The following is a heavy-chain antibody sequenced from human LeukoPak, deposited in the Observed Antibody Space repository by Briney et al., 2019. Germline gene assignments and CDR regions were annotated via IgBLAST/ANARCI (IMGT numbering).Heavy chain of an antibody. CDR3: ARRTKYTDILTGTKSGYYYYMDV. J-gene: IGHJ6*03. CDR1: GGSISSYY. V-gene: IGHV4-34*01. D-gene: IGHD3-9*01. Sequence: SETLSLTCTVSGGSISSYYWSWIRQPAGKGLEWIGEINHSGSTNYSPSLKSRVTTSVDTSENQFSLKLRSVTAADTAVYYCARRTKYTDILTGTKSGYYYYMDVWGRGTKVTVSS. CDR2: INHSGST.